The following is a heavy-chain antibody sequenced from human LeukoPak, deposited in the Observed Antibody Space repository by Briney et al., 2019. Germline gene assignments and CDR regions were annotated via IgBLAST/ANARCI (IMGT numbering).Heavy chain of an antibody. V-gene: IGHV3-48*01. CDR3: ARDGYCSSTSCLYYYYYGMDV. CDR2: ISSSSSTI. CDR1: GFIFSNYG. D-gene: IGHD2-2*03. J-gene: IGHJ6*02. Sequence: GGSLRLSCAASGFIFSNYGMNWVRQAPGKGLEWVSYISSSSSTIYYADSVKGRFTISRDNAKNSLYLQMNSLRAEDTAVYYCARDGYCSSTSCLYYYYYGMDVWGQGTTVTVSS.